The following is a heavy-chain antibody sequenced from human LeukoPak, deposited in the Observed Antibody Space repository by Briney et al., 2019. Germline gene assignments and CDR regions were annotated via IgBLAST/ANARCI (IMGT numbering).Heavy chain of an antibody. Sequence: SETLSLTCIVSGGSITGDYWSWIRQPAGEGLEWLGLIEDSGNIDYNPSLKGRVTMSRDTSKNGFSLQSISLTATDTAVYYCARLKNYAFGPWGQGILVTVSS. CDR2: IEDSGNI. D-gene: IGHD1-7*01. V-gene: IGHV4-4*07. CDR3: ARLKNYAFGP. J-gene: IGHJ5*02. CDR1: GGSITGDY.